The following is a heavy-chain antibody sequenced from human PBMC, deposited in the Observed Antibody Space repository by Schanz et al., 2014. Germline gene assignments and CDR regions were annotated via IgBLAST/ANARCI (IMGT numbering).Heavy chain of an antibody. CDR2: IYYTGST. CDR3: AGGYCTSTSCRYSAFDI. D-gene: IGHD2-2*01. Sequence: QLQLQESGSGLVKPSQTLSLTCTVSGGSISSGAYYWSWIRQHPGKGLEWIGYIYYTGSTYYNPSRKSRVTISVDTSKNQFSLKLTSVTAADTAVYYCAGGYCTSTSCRYSAFDIWGQGTMVTVSS. CDR1: GGSISSGAYY. V-gene: IGHV4-31*03. J-gene: IGHJ3*02.